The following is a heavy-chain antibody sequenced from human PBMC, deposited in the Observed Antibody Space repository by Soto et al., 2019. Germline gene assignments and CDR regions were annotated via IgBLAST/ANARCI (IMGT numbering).Heavy chain of an antibody. Sequence: ASVKVSCKASGYTFTSYDINWVRQATGQGLEWMGWMNPNSGNTGYAQKFQGRVTMTRNTSISTAYMELSSLRSEDTAVYYCARDKSAHIVAFDIWGQGTMVTVSS. CDR1: GYTFTSYD. D-gene: IGHD2-21*01. CDR3: ARDKSAHIVAFDI. J-gene: IGHJ3*02. V-gene: IGHV1-8*01. CDR2: MNPNSGNT.